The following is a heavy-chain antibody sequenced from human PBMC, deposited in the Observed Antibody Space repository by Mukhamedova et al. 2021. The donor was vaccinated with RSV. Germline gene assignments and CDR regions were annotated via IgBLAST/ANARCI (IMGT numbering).Heavy chain of an antibody. J-gene: IGHJ4*02. CDR2: MYHSGTV. D-gene: IGHD6-19*01. V-gene: IGHV4-4*01. Sequence: GEMYHSGTVNYNPSLRSRVTISMDKSENQLSLKVTSVTAADTAVYFCARHIPVPGKSGFDYWGQGTLVTVSS. CDR3: ARHIPVPGKSGFDY.